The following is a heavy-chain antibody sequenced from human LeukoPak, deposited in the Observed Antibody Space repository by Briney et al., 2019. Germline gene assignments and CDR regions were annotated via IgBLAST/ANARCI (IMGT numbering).Heavy chain of an antibody. Sequence: SQTLSLTCTVSGGSLSSSSYYWNWIRQPAGKGLEWIGRVSAIGSTNQNPSLKSRVSISLDTSKNQFSLKLTSVTAADTAVYYCARDGGYSGYKVYFDSWGQGTLVTVSS. CDR2: VSAIGST. CDR1: GGSLSSSSYY. CDR3: ARDGGYSGYKVYFDS. J-gene: IGHJ4*02. V-gene: IGHV4-61*02. D-gene: IGHD5-12*01.